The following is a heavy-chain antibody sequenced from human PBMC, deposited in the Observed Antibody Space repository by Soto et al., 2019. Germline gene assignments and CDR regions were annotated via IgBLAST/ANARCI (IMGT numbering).Heavy chain of an antibody. D-gene: IGHD4-17*01. CDR1: GTSFSDFS. J-gene: IGHJ4*02. Sequence: QVQLQQWGAGLLKPSETLSLTCAVSGTSFSDFSWSWVRQSPGRGLEWIGEIFYTGNSNYRPSLKGRLTMSVDTSKNHFSLRLSAVTAADTGVYYCARRENGDYINFFDSWGQGTLVTVSS. CDR2: IFYTGNS. V-gene: IGHV4-34*12. CDR3: ARRENGDYINFFDS.